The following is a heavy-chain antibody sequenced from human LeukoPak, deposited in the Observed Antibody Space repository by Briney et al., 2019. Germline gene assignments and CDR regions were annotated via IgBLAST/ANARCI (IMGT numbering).Heavy chain of an antibody. CDR2: ISSSGSTI. J-gene: IGHJ4*02. CDR3: ASWLYSYGHFDY. CDR1: GFTFSDYY. D-gene: IGHD5-18*01. V-gene: IGHV3-11*04. Sequence: GGSLRLSCAASGFTFSDYYMSWIRQAPGKGPEWVSYISSSGSTIYYADSVKGRFTISRDNAKNSLYLQMNSLRAEDTAVYYCASWLYSYGHFDYWGQGTLVTVSS.